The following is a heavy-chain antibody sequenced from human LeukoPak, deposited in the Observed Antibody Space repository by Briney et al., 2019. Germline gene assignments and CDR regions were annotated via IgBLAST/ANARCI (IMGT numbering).Heavy chain of an antibody. Sequence: GESLKISCKGSGYSFTSYWIGWVRQMPGKGLEWMGIIYPDDSDTRYSPSFQGQVTISADKSISTAYLQWSSLKASDTAMYYCARRQLWARGAFDIWGQGTMVTVSS. V-gene: IGHV5-51*01. J-gene: IGHJ3*02. CDR2: IYPDDSDT. CDR3: ARRQLWARGAFDI. D-gene: IGHD5-18*01. CDR1: GYSFTSYW.